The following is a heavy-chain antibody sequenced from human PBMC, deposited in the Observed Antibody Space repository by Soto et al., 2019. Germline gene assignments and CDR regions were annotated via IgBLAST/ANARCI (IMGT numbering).Heavy chain of an antibody. D-gene: IGHD2-2*01. Sequence: ASVKVSCKASGYTFTNYAVHWVRQAPGQRLEWMGWINAGNGNTRVSQNLQGRVTITRDTSARTVYMELSSLRSEDTAVYYCARGHLAVVPVASWFYYMDVWGKGTTVTVSS. J-gene: IGHJ6*03. CDR2: INAGNGNT. V-gene: IGHV1-3*01. CDR3: ARGHLAVVPVASWFYYMDV. CDR1: GYTFTNYA.